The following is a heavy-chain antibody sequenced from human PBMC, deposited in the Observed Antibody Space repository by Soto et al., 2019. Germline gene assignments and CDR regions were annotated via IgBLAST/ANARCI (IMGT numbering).Heavy chain of an antibody. CDR3: ARDVITYCGSDCYPGSFHH. V-gene: IGHV1-18*04. CDR1: GYTFPNYG. D-gene: IGHD2-21*02. J-gene: IGHJ1*01. Sequence: QVQLVQSGVEVKKPGASVKVSCKASGYTFPNYGINWVRQAPGQGLEWMGWISAYNGNTDYAQKLQGRVTMTTDTSATTAYMEVTNLRSDDTAVYFCARDVITYCGSDCYPGSFHHWGQGTLVIVSS. CDR2: ISAYNGNT.